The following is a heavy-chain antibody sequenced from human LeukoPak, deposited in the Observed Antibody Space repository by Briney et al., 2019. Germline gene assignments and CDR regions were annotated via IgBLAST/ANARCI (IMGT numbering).Heavy chain of an antibody. Sequence: TGRSLRLSCAASGFTFSDYAMICVRQAPGKGLECVSAICGSAGTTYYADSVRGRFTISRDNSTNTLYLKMNSLRAEDTAVYYCARGLSSWYYFDYWGRGPLVTVSS. D-gene: IGHD6-13*01. J-gene: IGHJ4*02. V-gene: IGHV3-23*01. CDR3: ARGLSSWYYFDY. CDR1: GFTFSDYA. CDR2: ICGSAGTT.